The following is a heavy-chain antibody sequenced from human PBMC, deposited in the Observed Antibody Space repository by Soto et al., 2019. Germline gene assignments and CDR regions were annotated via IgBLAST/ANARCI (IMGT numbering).Heavy chain of an antibody. CDR1: GLSFSSYA. Sequence: QVQLVESGGGVVQPGRSLRLSCVASGLSFSSYAFHLVRQAPGKGLEWVAIISNDGSNKQYADSVKGRFAISRDNSKKTVYLQMDSLRGDDTAVYYCAKDQRFLESAYYDYWGQGTLVTVSA. CDR2: ISNDGSNK. V-gene: IGHV3-30*18. J-gene: IGHJ4*02. D-gene: IGHD3-3*01. CDR3: AKDQRFLESAYYDY.